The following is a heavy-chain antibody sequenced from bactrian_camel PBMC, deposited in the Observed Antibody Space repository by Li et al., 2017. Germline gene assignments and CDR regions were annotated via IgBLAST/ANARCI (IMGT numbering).Heavy chain of an antibody. D-gene: IGHD4*01. J-gene: IGHJ6*01. Sequence: HVQLVESGGGSVQTGGSLTLSCAASGYTFGCACVAWFRQAPGKGREAVAQIDGDGREFYPGSAEGRFAISKDNAKNTLYLRMNSLKPEDTSMYYCAADHHPFCSDYASDYGYWGQGTQVTVS. CDR2: IDGDGRE. V-gene: IGHV3S6*01. CDR1: GYTFGCAC. CDR3: AADHHPFCSDYASDYGY.